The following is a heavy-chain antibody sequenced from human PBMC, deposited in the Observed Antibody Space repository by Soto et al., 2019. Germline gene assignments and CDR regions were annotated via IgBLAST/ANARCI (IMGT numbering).Heavy chain of an antibody. CDR2: INPNSGGT. D-gene: IGHD2-8*01. V-gene: IGHV1-2*04. Sequence: QVQLVQSGAEVKKPGASVKVSCKASGYTFTGYYMHWVRQAPGQGLEWMGWINPNSGGTNYAQKFQGWVTLPRDTSISTAYMELSRLRSDDTAVYDWARGLYYYGGSEFYYWGQGTLVTVSS. J-gene: IGHJ4*02. CDR1: GYTFTGYY. CDR3: ARGLYYYGGSEFYY.